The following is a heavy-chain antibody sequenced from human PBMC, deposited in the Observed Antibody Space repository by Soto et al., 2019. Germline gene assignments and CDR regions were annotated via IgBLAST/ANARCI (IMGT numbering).Heavy chain of an antibody. CDR3: ARVHLPYYYDSSGPTNYYYGMDV. Sequence: PSETLSLTCTVSGCSLSSYYWSWIRQPPGKRLEWIGYIYYSGSTNYNPPPKSRVTISVDTSKNQFSLKLSSVTAADTAVYYCARVHLPYYYDSSGPTNYYYGMDVWGQGTTVTVSS. J-gene: IGHJ6*02. CDR2: IYYSGST. CDR1: GCSLSSYY. D-gene: IGHD3-22*01. V-gene: IGHV4-59*01.